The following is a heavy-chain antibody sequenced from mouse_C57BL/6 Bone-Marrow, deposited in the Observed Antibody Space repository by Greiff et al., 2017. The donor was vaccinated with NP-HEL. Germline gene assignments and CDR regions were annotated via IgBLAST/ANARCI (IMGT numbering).Heavy chain of an antibody. D-gene: IGHD2-2*01. CDR3: ARSGYDAWFAY. V-gene: IGHV1-54*01. Sequence: VKLQESGAELVRPGTSVKVSCKASGYAFTNYLIEWVKQRPGQGLEWIGVINPGSGGTNYNEKFKGKATLTADKSSSTAYMQLSSLTSEDSAVYFCARSGYDAWFAYWGQGTLVTVSA. CDR2: INPGSGGT. J-gene: IGHJ3*01. CDR1: GYAFTNYL.